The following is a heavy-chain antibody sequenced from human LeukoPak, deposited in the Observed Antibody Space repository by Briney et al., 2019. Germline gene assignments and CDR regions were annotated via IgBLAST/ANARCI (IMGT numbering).Heavy chain of an antibody. CDR3: AKARYSSGWDYFDY. J-gene: IGHJ4*02. Sequence: GGSLRLSCAASGFTFSSYAMSWVRQAPGKGLEWVSGISGSGGGTYYVDSVKGRFTISRDNSKDTLYLQMNSLRADDTAVYYCAKARYSSGWDYFDYWGQGTLATVSS. D-gene: IGHD6-19*01. CDR2: ISGSGGGT. V-gene: IGHV3-23*01. CDR1: GFTFSSYA.